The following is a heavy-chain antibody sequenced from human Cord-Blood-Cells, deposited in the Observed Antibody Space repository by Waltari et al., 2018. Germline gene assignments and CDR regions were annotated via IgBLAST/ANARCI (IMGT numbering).Heavy chain of an antibody. V-gene: IGHV1-58*01. D-gene: IGHD3-22*01. Sequence: QMQLVQSGPEVKKPGTSVKVSCKASGFTFTSSAVQWVRQARGQRLEWIGWIVVGSGNTNYAQKFQERVTITRDMSTSTAYMELSSLRSEDMAVYYCAADGGAYDSSGYYFDYWGQGALVTVSS. CDR2: IVVGSGNT. CDR1: GFTFTSSA. J-gene: IGHJ4*02. CDR3: AADGGAYDSSGYYFDY.